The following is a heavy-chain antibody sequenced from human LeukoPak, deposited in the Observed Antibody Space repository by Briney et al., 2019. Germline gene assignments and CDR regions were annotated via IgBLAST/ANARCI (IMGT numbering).Heavy chain of an antibody. CDR3: ARARCSGGICYAALFDY. V-gene: IGHV3-48*01. CDR1: GFTFSSYA. CDR2: IRSGGSTK. J-gene: IGHJ4*02. Sequence: PGGSLRLSCAASGFTFSSYAMSWVRQAPGKGLEWVSYIRSGGSTKYYADSVKGRFTISRDNAKNSLFLQMNSLRAEDTAVYYCARARCSGGICYAALFDYWGQGTLVT. D-gene: IGHD2-15*01.